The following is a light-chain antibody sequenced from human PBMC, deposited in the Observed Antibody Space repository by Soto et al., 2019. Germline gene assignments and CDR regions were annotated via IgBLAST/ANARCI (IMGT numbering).Light chain of an antibody. CDR2: GAS. V-gene: IGKV3-20*01. CDR3: QQFAGS. CDR1: QSVSPSS. Sequence: EILLTQSPGTLSLSPGERATLSCRASQSVSPSSLAWYQQRPGQSPRLLIYGASSRATGIPDRFSGRGSGTDFTLIISRLEPEDFAVYDCQQFAGSFGGGTKVEIK. J-gene: IGKJ4*02.